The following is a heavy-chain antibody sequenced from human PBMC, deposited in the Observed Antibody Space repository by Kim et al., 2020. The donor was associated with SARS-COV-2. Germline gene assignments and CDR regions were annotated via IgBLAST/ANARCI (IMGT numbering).Heavy chain of an antibody. V-gene: IGHV3-7*01. CDR3: ARHFFYRFDH. Sequence: GGSLRLSCAASGFTFTNSWMTWVRQAPGKGLEWVANVKKDGIGKDYADSIQGRFTISRDNVENSVYLQMDSLRVEDTAAYYCARHFFYRFDHSGQGGRVT. D-gene: IGHD3-3*02. CDR2: VKKDGIGK. CDR1: GFTFTNSW. J-gene: IGHJ4*02.